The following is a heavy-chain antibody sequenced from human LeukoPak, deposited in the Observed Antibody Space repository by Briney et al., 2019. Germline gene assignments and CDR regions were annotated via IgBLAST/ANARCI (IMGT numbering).Heavy chain of an antibody. D-gene: IGHD2-21*02. CDR3: ARDIGGDIVVVTAIPGIDY. CDR2: ISSSSSFI. Sequence: GGSLRLSCAASGFTFSSYSMNWVRQAPGKGLEWVSYISSSSSFIYYADSVKGRFTISRDNAKNSLYLQMNSLRAEDTAVYYCARDIGGDIVVVTAIPGIDYWGQGTLVTVSS. CDR1: GFTFSSYS. J-gene: IGHJ4*02. V-gene: IGHV3-21*01.